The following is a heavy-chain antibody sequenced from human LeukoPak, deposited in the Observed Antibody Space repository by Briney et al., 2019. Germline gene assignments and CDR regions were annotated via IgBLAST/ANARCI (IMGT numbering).Heavy chain of an antibody. CDR2: IYSGDNA. CDR1: GFTFSDYY. Sequence: PGGSLRLSCAASGFTFSDYYMSWIRQAPGKGLEWVSVIYSGDNAYYANSVKGRFTISRDNSKNTLNLQMNGLRAEDTAVYYCARERGAGYCSGGGCYSAVFDLWGQGTMVTVSS. J-gene: IGHJ3*01. CDR3: ARERGAGYCSGGGCYSAVFDL. V-gene: IGHV3-53*01. D-gene: IGHD2-15*01.